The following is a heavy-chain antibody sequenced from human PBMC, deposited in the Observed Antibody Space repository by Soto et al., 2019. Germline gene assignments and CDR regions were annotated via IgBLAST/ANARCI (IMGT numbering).Heavy chain of an antibody. CDR1: VTNYW. Sequence: PGESLKISCRTSVTNYWIAWVRQRPGKGLEWLGIIYPGDSDTRYSPSFQGQVTISADKSINTTYLRWSTLKASDSGIYFCARGYYAFWSGPLDYWDQGTLVTVSS. D-gene: IGHD3-3*01. CDR2: IYPGDSDT. CDR3: ARGYYAFWSGPLDY. V-gene: IGHV5-51*01. J-gene: IGHJ4*02.